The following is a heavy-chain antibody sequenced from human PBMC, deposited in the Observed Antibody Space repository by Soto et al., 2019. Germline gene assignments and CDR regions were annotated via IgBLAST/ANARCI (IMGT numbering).Heavy chain of an antibody. D-gene: IGHD1-26*01. J-gene: IGHJ4*02. V-gene: IGHV4-31*03. Sequence: PSETLSLTCTVSGGSISSGGYYWSWIRQHPGKGLEWIGYIYHSGSTYYNPSLKSRVTISVDTSKNQFSLKLSSVTAADTAVYYCARAGLGDGSDYWGQGTLVTVSS. CDR2: IYHSGST. CDR1: GGSISSGGYY. CDR3: ARAGLGDGSDY.